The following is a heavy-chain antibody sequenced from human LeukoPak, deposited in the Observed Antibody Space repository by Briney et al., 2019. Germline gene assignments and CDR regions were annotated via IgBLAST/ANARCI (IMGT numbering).Heavy chain of an antibody. D-gene: IGHD1-26*01. J-gene: IGHJ4*02. Sequence: PGGSLRLSCAASGFTFSSYSMNWVRQAPGKGLEWVSSISSSSSYIYYADSVKGRFTISRDNAKNSLFLQMNSLRAEDTAVYYCASAFGGSGSYSGVYFDSWGQGILVTVSS. CDR3: ASAFGGSGSYSGVYFDS. CDR2: ISSSSSYI. V-gene: IGHV3-21*01. CDR1: GFTFSSYS.